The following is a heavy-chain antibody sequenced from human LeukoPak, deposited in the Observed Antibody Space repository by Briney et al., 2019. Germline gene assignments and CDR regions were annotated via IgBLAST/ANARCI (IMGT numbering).Heavy chain of an antibody. CDR3: ARDAAAEPGFDY. J-gene: IGHJ4*02. CDR2: ISAYNGNT. Sequence: ASVKVSCKASGYSFTTYHIHWVRQAPGQGLEWMGWISAYNGNTNYAQKLQGRVTMTTDTSTSTAYMELRSLRSDDTAVYYCARDAAAEPGFDYWGQGTLVTVSS. CDR1: GYSFTTYH. D-gene: IGHD1-14*01. V-gene: IGHV1-18*04.